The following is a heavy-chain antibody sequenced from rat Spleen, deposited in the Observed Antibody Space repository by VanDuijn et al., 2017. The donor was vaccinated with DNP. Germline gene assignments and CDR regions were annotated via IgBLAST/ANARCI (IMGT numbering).Heavy chain of an antibody. J-gene: IGHJ2*01. Sequence: EVQLVESGGGLVQPGRSLKLSCAASGFTFSDYFMAWVRQAPTKGLEWVATISYDGSSTYYRDSVKGRFTISRDNAKSTLYLQMDSLRSEDTATYYCARRGTTGMHYFDYWGQGVMVTVSS. V-gene: IGHV5-29*01. CDR3: ARRGTTGMHYFDY. CDR2: ISYDGSST. CDR1: GFTFSDYF. D-gene: IGHD1-11*01.